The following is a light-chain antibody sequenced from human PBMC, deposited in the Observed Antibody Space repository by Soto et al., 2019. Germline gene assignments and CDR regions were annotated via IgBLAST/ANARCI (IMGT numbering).Light chain of an antibody. CDR1: QRITNS. CDR2: AAS. J-gene: IGKJ3*01. V-gene: IGKV1-39*01. CDR3: QQTYSPPFT. Sequence: DIQMTQSLSSLSASVGDRVTIPCRASQRITNSLNWYQQKPGRAPNLLIYAASSLQRGAPSRFSGSGSGTDFTLTISSLQPDDFATYYCQQTYSPPFTFGPGTKVDIK.